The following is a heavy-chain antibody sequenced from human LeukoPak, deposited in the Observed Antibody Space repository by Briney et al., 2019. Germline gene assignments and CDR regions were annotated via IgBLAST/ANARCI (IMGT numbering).Heavy chain of an antibody. CDR3: ARRIAVAGTLVGDRAFDI. J-gene: IGHJ3*02. Sequence: GGSLRLSCAASGFTFSSYSMNWVRQSPGKGLEWVSSISSSSLYIYYTDSVKGRFTISRDNAKNSLYLQMNTLRAEDTAVYYCARRIAVAGTLVGDRAFDIWGQGTMVTVSS. V-gene: IGHV3-21*06. D-gene: IGHD6-19*01. CDR2: ISSSSLYI. CDR1: GFTFSSYS.